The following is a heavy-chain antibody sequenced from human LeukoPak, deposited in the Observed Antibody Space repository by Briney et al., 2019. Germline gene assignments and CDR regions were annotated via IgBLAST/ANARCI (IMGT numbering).Heavy chain of an antibody. CDR1: GFTFSSYW. CDR2: ISGSGGST. D-gene: IGHD3-22*01. Sequence: GGSLRLSCAASGFTFSSYWMSCVRQAPGKGLEWVSAISGSGGSTYYADSVKGRFTISRDNSKNTLYVQMNSLRAEDTAVYYCAKDGETYYYDSSGYVDYWGQGTLVTVSS. V-gene: IGHV3-23*01. J-gene: IGHJ4*02. CDR3: AKDGETYYYDSSGYVDY.